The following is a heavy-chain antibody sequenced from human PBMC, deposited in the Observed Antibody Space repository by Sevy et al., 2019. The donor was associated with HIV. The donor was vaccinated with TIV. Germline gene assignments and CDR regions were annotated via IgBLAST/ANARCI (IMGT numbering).Heavy chain of an antibody. D-gene: IGHD6-19*01. Sequence: VKVSCKASGGTFSRYGISWVRQAPRQGLEGMGGIIPILRTVNYAQKFQGRVTIIADESTKTAYMELSSLRSEDTAVYYRARGGGNGWYYFDYWGQETLVYVSS. J-gene: IGHJ4*02. V-gene: IGHV1-69*13. CDR3: ARGGGNGWYYFDY. CDR1: GGTFSRYG. CDR2: IIPILRTV.